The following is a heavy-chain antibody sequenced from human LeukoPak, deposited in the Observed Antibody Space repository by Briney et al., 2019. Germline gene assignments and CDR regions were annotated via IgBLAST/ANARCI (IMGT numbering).Heavy chain of an antibody. CDR3: ARFGVDYDMDV. Sequence: SETLSLTCTVSGGSISGHYWTWVRQPPGEGLEWIGQIHYSGKADYNPSLRSRITISVDTSKNQMSLKATSVTAADTTVYYCARFGVDYDMDVWGQGTTVTVS. CDR1: GGSISGHY. J-gene: IGHJ6*02. D-gene: IGHD3-16*01. V-gene: IGHV4-59*11. CDR2: IHYSGKA.